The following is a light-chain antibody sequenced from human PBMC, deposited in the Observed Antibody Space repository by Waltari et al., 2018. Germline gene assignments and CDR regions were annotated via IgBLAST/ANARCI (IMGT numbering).Light chain of an antibody. CDR1: QSVLYSSKYKNY. Sequence: DIVMTQSPDSLAVSLGERATINRKSSQSVLYSSKYKNYLAWYQQKPGQPLKLLIYWASTRESGVPGRFSGSGSGTDFTLTISGLRAEDVALYYCQQYYTTPPAFGPGTKVDIK. CDR2: WAS. J-gene: IGKJ3*01. V-gene: IGKV4-1*01. CDR3: QQYYTTPPA.